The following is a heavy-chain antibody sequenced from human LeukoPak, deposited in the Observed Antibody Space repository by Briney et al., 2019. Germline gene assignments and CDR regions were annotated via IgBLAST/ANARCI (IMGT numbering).Heavy chain of an antibody. J-gene: IGHJ4*02. CDR3: ARDSYGSGSYGY. CDR2: IYYSGST. D-gene: IGHD3-10*01. CDR1: GGSISSYY. Sequence: MTSETLSLTCTVSGGSISSYYWSWIRQPPGKGLEWIGYIYYSGSTNYNPSLKSRVTISVDTSKNQFSLKLSSVTAADTAVYYCARDSYGSGSYGYWGQGTLVTVSS. V-gene: IGHV4-59*01.